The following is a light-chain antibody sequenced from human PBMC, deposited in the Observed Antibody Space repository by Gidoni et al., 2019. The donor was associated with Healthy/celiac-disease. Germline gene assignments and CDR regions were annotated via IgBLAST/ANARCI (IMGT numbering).Light chain of an antibody. CDR2: YDD. CDR3: AAWDDSLNGVA. Sequence: QSVLTQPPSVSAAPRQRVTISCSGSSSNIGNNAVNWYQQLPGKAPKLLIYYDDLLPSGVSDRFSGSKSGTSASLAISGLQSEDEADYYCAAWDDSLNGVAFGGGTKLTVL. CDR1: SSNIGNNA. V-gene: IGLV1-36*01. J-gene: IGLJ2*01.